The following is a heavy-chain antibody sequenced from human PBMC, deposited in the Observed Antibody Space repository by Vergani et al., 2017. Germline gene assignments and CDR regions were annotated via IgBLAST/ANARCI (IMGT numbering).Heavy chain of an antibody. CDR2: INHSGNT. J-gene: IGHJ4*02. D-gene: IGHD2-2*01. CDR1: GGSFSGYY. CDR3: VCRATSPPRCFDC. Sequence: QVQLQQWGAGLLKPSETLSLTCAVYGGSFSGYYWSWIRQPPGKGLEWIGEINHSGNTNYNPSLKSRVTTSVDASKNQFSLKLTSVTAADTAVYRCVCRATSPPRCFDCWGQGTLVIVSS. V-gene: IGHV4-34*01.